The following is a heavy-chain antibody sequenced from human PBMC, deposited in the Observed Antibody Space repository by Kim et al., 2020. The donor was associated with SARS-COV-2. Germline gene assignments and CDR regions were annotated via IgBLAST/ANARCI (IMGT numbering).Heavy chain of an antibody. CDR2: INQGGTEK. CDR3: ARTHYCDYG. J-gene: IGHJ4*02. Sequence: GGSLRLSCAASGFTFSTYWMTWVRQAPGKGLEWVAYINQGGTEKYYVDSVKGRFTISRDNAKNSLFLDVNSLRVEDTAVYYCARTHYCDYGWGPGTLVTV. V-gene: IGHV3-7*01. CDR1: GFTFSTYW. D-gene: IGHD4-17*01.